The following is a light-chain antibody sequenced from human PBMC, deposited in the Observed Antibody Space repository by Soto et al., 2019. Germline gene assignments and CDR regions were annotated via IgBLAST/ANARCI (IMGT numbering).Light chain of an antibody. CDR2: GAS. J-gene: IGKJ1*01. CDR3: QQYGSSRT. V-gene: IGKV3-20*01. CDR1: QSVSTD. Sequence: EIVMTQSPATLSLSPGERATLSCRASQSVSTDLAWYQQKPGQAPRLLIRGASTRATGIPARFSGSGSGTDFTLTISRLEPEDFAVYYCQQYGSSRTFGQGTKVDIK.